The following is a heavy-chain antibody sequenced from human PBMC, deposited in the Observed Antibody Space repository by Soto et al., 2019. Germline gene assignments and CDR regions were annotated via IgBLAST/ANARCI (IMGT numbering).Heavy chain of an antibody. D-gene: IGHD3-10*01. J-gene: IGHJ4*02. Sequence: SETLSLTCTVSGGSISSYYWSWIRQPPGKGLEWIGYIYYSGSTNYNPSLKSRVTISVDTSKNQFSLKLSSVTAADTAVYYCARGALLWFGEINWGQGTLVTVSS. V-gene: IGHV4-59*08. CDR1: GGSISSYY. CDR3: ARGALLWFGEIN. CDR2: IYYSGST.